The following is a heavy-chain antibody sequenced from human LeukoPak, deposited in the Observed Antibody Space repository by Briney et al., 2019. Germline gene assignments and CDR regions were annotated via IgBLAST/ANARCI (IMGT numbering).Heavy chain of an antibody. Sequence: PGGSLRLSCAASGFTFSNYWMHWVRQAPGKGLEWIGEVNLQGSTNYNPSLMGRVAIAVDTSENHISLQLTSVTAADTAVYYCAREGGPYRPLDYSGQGTLVTVSS. V-gene: IGHV4-4*02. J-gene: IGHJ4*02. CDR2: VNLQGST. CDR3: AREGGPYRPLDY. CDR1: GFTFSNYW.